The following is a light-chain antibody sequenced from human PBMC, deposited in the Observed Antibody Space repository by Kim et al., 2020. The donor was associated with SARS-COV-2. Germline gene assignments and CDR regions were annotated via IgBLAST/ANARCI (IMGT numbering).Light chain of an antibody. J-gene: IGKJ1*01. CDR2: RAS. Sequence: ASVGDRVTITCRASQSISNWLAWYQQKPGKAPKLLIYRASDLESGVPSRFSGSGSGIEFTLTITGLQPDDFATYYYQQYKSNSKTFGQGTKVDIK. CDR1: QSISNW. V-gene: IGKV1-5*03. CDR3: QQYKSNSKT.